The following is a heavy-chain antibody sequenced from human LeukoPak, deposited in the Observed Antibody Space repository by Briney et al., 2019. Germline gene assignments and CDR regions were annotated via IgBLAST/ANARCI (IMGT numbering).Heavy chain of an antibody. CDR3: ARPFDTHAFDI. CDR2: IYSSGST. CDR1: GDSINNYY. V-gene: IGHV4-4*07. Sequence: SETLSLTCTVSGDSINNYYWSWIRQPAGKGLEWIGRIYSSGSTNYNPSLKSRVAMSVGTSRNYFSLRLSFVTAADTAVYYCARPFDTHAFDIWGQGTVVTVSS. J-gene: IGHJ3*02.